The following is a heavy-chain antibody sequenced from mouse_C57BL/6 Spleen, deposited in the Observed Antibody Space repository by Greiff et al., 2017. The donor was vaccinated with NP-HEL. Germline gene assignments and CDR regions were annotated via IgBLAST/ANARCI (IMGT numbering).Heavy chain of an antibody. CDR1: GFTFSSYG. CDR3: ARQGGYYGSSYGYFDV. V-gene: IGHV5-6*01. D-gene: IGHD1-1*01. CDR2: ISSGGSYT. Sequence: EVKLVESGGDLVKPGGSLKLSCAASGFTFSSYGMSWVRQTPDKRLEWVATISSGGSYTYYPDSVKGRFTISRDNAKNTLYLQMSSLKSEDTAMYYCARQGGYYGSSYGYFDVWGTGTTVTVSS. J-gene: IGHJ1*03.